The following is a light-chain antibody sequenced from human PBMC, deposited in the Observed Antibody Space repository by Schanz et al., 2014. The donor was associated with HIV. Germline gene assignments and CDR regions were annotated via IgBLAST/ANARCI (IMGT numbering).Light chain of an antibody. CDR1: SYSIGNNF. J-gene: IGLJ2*01. V-gene: IGLV1-51*01. Sequence: QSVLTQPPSVSAAPGQRVTISCSGHSYSIGNNFVSWFQQLPGTAPKLLIYDNNKRPSGVSDRFSGSKSGTSATLGITGLQTGDEADYYCGTWDSSLSGVVFGGGTKLTVL. CDR2: DNN. CDR3: GTWDSSLSGVV.